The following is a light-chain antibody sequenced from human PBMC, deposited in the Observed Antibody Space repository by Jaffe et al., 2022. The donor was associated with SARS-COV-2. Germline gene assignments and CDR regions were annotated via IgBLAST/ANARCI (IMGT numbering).Light chain of an antibody. Sequence: QSVLTQPPSASGTPGQRVSISCSGGFSNIGSNTVNWYQQLPGTAPKLLVYSNDQRPSGVPDRFSGSKSGTSASLAISGLQSEDEADYYCAAWDDSLNGHVVFGGGTKLTVL. V-gene: IGLV1-44*01. CDR1: FSNIGSNT. J-gene: IGLJ2*01. CDR3: AAWDDSLNGHVV. CDR2: SND.